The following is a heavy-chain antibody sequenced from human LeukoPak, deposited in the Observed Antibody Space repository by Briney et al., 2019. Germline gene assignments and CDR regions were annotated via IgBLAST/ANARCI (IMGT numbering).Heavy chain of an antibody. Sequence: GGSLRLSCAASGFTFSSYWMSWVRQAPGKGLEWVGRIRSKANSYATAYAASVKGRFTISRDDSKNTAYLQMNSLKTEDTAVYYCTSILNDGNFDYWGQGTLVTVSS. D-gene: IGHD1-1*01. CDR2: IRSKANSYAT. V-gene: IGHV3-73*01. CDR1: GFTFSSYW. J-gene: IGHJ4*02. CDR3: TSILNDGNFDY.